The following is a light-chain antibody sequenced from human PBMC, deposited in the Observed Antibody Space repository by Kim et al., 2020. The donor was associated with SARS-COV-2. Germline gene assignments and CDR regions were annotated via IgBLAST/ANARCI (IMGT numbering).Light chain of an antibody. CDR3: QQFHSYPLT. J-gene: IGKJ4*01. Sequence: SVGDRVTITGRAGKGVTSYLAWFQQKPGKAPNLLIYAASTLQSGVPSRFSGSGSGTEFTLTISSLQPEDFATYYCQQFHSYPLTFGGGTKVDIK. V-gene: IGKV1-9*01. CDR2: AAS. CDR1: KGVTSY.